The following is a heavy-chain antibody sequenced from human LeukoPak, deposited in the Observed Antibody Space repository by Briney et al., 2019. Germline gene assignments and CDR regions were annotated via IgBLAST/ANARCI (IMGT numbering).Heavy chain of an antibody. CDR2: IRGDGGAT. J-gene: IGHJ4*02. CDR3: ATSHGWSPDH. CDR1: GFNFDGSF. Sequence: GGSLRLSCAASGFNFDGSFMHWVRQAPGKGLEWVSFIRGDGGATYSIDSVRGRFTISRDNSKNSLYLQLESLRTDDTALYFCATSHGWSPDHWGQGTLVTVSS. V-gene: IGHV3-43*02. D-gene: IGHD6-19*01.